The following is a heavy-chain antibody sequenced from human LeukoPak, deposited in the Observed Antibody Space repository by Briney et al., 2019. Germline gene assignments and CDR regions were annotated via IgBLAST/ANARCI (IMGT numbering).Heavy chain of an antibody. CDR1: GFTFSTYG. J-gene: IGHJ4*02. D-gene: IGHD2-21*02. CDR2: ISGSGGST. Sequence: GGSLRLSCAASGFTFSTYGMSWVRQAPGKGLGWVSAISGSGGSTCYADSVKGRFTISRDNSKNTLYLQMNSLRAEDTAIYYCAKTFCGDCYSKKDYWGQGTLVTVSS. CDR3: AKTFCGDCYSKKDY. V-gene: IGHV3-23*01.